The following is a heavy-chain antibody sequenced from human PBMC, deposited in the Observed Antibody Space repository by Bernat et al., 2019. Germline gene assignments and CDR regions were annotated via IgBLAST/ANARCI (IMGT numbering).Heavy chain of an antibody. CDR2: ITADGGST. CDR1: GFSFSTYN. J-gene: IGHJ5*02. V-gene: IGHV3-64*07. Sequence: EVQLVGSGGGLVQPGGSLRLSCVASGFSFSTYNMHWVRQAPEKGLEYVSAITADGGSTYYADSVKGRFTISRDNSKNTLYFQMDSLRVEDMAVYYCVRGTTYGSHDHWGQGTLVIVSS. CDR3: VRGTTYGSHDH. D-gene: IGHD3-10*01.